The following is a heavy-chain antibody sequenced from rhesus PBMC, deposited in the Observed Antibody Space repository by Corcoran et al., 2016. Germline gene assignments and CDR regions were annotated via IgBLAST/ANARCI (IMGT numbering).Heavy chain of an antibody. V-gene: IGHV4-173*01. D-gene: IGHD1-1*01. J-gene: IGHJ4*01. CDR1: GYSISSNY. CDR2: ISGSGGST. CDR3: ASWNYIGAY. Sequence: QVQLQESGPGVVKPSETLSLTCAVSGYSISSNYWSWIRQLPGKGLEWIARISGSGGSTDYNPSRKSRVTIATDTSKNQFSLKLSSVTAADTAVYYGASWNYIGAYWGQGVLVTVSS.